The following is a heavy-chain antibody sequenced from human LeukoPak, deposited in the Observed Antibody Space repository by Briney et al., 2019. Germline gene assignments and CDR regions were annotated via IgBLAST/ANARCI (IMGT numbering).Heavy chain of an antibody. Sequence: GGSLRLSCTTSGVTFGDYGMSWFRQAPGKGLEWVGFIRSKAYGGATEYAASVKGRFIISRDDSKSIAYLQMNSLKTEDTAVYYCTRSRRVYCGGDCYSFDYWGQGTLVTVSS. J-gene: IGHJ4*02. V-gene: IGHV3-49*03. CDR1: GVTFGDYG. D-gene: IGHD2-21*02. CDR3: TRSRRVYCGGDCYSFDY. CDR2: IRSKAYGGAT.